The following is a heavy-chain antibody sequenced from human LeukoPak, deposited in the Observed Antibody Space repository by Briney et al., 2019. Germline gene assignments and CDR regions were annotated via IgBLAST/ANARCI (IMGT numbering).Heavy chain of an antibody. D-gene: IGHD3-22*01. J-gene: IGHJ4*02. V-gene: IGHV3-66*02. Sequence: PGGSLRLSCAASGFTSRFSFSDYYMSWIRQAPGKGLEWVSIIYSGGSTYYADSVKGRFTTSRDNSKNTLYLQMNSLRAEDTAVYYCASQAYYYDSSGFLSRIFDFWGQGTLVTVSS. CDR1: GFTSRFSFSDYY. CDR3: ASQAYYYDSSGFLSRIFDF. CDR2: IYSGGST.